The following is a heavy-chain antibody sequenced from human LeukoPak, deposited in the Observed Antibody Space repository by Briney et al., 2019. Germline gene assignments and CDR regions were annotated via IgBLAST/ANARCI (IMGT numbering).Heavy chain of an antibody. CDR2: LISDGSSA. CDR1: GFTFSSYW. CDR3: AKDDSSGYYSLDYFDY. Sequence: GGSLRLSCAASGFTFSSYWMHWVRQAPGKGLVWVSRLISDGSSASYADSVMGRFTISRDNTKNTLYLQMNSLRAEDTAVYYCAKDDSSGYYSLDYFDYWGQGTLVTVSS. D-gene: IGHD3-22*01. V-gene: IGHV3-74*01. J-gene: IGHJ4*02.